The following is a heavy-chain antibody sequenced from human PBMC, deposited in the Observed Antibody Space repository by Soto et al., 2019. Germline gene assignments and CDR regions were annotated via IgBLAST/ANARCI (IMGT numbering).Heavy chain of an antibody. CDR2: VWYDGSNK. CDR3: ARDLFTVTTASDAFDI. CDR1: GFTFSSYG. J-gene: IGHJ3*02. D-gene: IGHD4-17*01. V-gene: IGHV3-33*01. Sequence: QVQLVESGGGVVQPGRSLRLSCAASGFTFSSYGMHWVRQAPGKGLEWVAVVWYDGSNKYYAESVKGRFTISRDNSKNTLYLQMHSLRAEDTAVYYCARDLFTVTTASDAFDIWGQRTMVTVSS.